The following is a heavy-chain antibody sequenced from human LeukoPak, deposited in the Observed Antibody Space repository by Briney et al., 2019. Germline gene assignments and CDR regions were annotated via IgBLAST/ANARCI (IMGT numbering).Heavy chain of an antibody. J-gene: IGHJ4*02. D-gene: IGHD3-10*01. CDR1: GYTFTGYY. CDR2: INPNSGGT. CDR3: ARDHYYGSGSSIAY. Sequence: ASVKVSCKASGYTFTGYYMHWVRQAPGQGLEWMGWINPNSGGTNYAQKFQGRVTMTRDTSISTAYMELSRLRSDDTAVYYCARDHYYGSGSSIAYWGQGTLVTVSS. V-gene: IGHV1-2*02.